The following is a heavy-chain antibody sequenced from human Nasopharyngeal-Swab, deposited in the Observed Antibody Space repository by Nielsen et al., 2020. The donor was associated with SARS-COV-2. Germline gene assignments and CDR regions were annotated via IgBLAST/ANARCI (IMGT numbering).Heavy chain of an antibody. CDR3: AKMAGYSSSWYGSSLIDY. Sequence: GESLKISCAASGFTFSSYGMHWVRQAPGKGLEWVAVISYDGSNKYYADSVKGRLTISRDNSKNTLYLQMNSLRAEDTAVYYCAKMAGYSSSWYGSSLIDYWGQGTLVTVSS. V-gene: IGHV3-30*18. D-gene: IGHD6-13*01. CDR2: ISYDGSNK. CDR1: GFTFSSYG. J-gene: IGHJ4*02.